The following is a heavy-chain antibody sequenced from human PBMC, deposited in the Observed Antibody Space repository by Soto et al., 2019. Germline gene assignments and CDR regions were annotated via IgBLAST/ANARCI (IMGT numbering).Heavy chain of an antibody. V-gene: IGHV4-59*01. Sequence: PSETLAITCAVPGGSINRSSWSWARQPPGKRLEWIGYIYYSGSTNYNPSLKSRVTISVDTSKNQFSLKLSSVTAADTAVYYCARAYHSDDFWSGYYGPYFDYWGQGTLVTVS. CDR3: ARAYHSDDFWSGYYGPYFDY. CDR1: GGSINRSS. J-gene: IGHJ4*02. D-gene: IGHD3-3*01. CDR2: IYYSGST.